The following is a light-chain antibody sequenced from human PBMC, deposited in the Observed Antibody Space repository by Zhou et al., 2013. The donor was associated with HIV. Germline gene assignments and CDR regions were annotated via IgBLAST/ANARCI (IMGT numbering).Light chain of an antibody. J-gene: IGKJ4*01. Sequence: EAVLTQSPGTLSLSPGERATLSCRASQTVRSHLAWYQQKPGQAPRLLIYTVSNRATGIPDRFSGSGSGTDFTLKISRVEAEDVGVYYCMQGLQTPLTFGGGTKVEIK. CDR3: MQGLQTPLT. V-gene: IGKV3-20*01. CDR2: TVS. CDR1: QTVRSH.